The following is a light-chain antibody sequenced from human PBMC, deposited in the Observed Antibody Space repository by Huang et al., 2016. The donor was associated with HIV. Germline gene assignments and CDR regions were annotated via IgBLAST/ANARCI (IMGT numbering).Light chain of an antibody. CDR1: QSVSSTY. V-gene: IGKV3-20*01. CDR3: QQYDSSPWT. J-gene: IGKJ1*01. Sequence: EIVLTQSPGTLSLSPGERATLSCRASQSVSSTYLAWYQQKPGQAPRLLFYGASSRSTGIPDRVSGSGSGTDFTLTISRLEPEDLAVYYCQQYDSSPWTFGQGTKVEIK. CDR2: GAS.